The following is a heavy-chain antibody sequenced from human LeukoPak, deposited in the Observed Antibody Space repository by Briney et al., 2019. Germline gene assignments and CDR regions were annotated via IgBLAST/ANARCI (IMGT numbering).Heavy chain of an antibody. J-gene: IGHJ4*02. CDR2: IYYSGST. V-gene: IGHV4-59*01. CDR1: GGSISSYY. D-gene: IGHD6-6*01. CDR3: ARVHSSSLDFDY. Sequence: LSETLSLTCTVSGGSISSYYWSWIRQPPGKGLEWIGYIYYSGSTNYNPSLKSRVTISVDTSKNQFSLKLSSVTAADTAVYYCARVHSSSLDFDYRGQGTPVTVSS.